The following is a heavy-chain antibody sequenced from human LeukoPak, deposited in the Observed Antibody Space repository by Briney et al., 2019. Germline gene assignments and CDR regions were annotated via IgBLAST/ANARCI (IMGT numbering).Heavy chain of an antibody. CDR1: GFTFSDYY. J-gene: IGHJ4*02. Sequence: TGGSLRLSCAASGFTFSDYYMSWIRQPPGKGLEWVSYISSSGSTIYYADSVKGRFTISRDNAKNSLYLQMNSLRAEDTAVYYCARDGRYYYDSSGYSSFDYWGQGTLVTVSS. V-gene: IGHV3-11*04. CDR3: ARDGRYYYDSSGYSSFDY. D-gene: IGHD3-22*01. CDR2: ISSSGSTI.